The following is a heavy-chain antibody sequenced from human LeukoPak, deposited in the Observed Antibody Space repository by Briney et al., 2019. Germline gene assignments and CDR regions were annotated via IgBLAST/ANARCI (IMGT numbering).Heavy chain of an antibody. CDR1: GGSFSGYY. Sequence: TSETLSLTCAVYGGSFSGYYWSWIRQPPGKGLEWIGEINHSGSTNYNPSLKSRVTISVDTSKNQFSLKLSSVTAADTAVYYCARRKRGGLLFIRVFDYWGQGTLVTVSS. D-gene: IGHD3-10*01. CDR3: ARRKRGGLLFIRVFDY. CDR2: INHSGST. J-gene: IGHJ4*02. V-gene: IGHV4-34*01.